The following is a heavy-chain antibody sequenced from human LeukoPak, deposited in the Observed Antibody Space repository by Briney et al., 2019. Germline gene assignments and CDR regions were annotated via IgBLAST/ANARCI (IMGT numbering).Heavy chain of an antibody. CDR3: AGEYSSSGLDY. CDR1: GYTFTSYG. Sequence: GASVKVSCKASGYTFTSYGISWVRQAPGQGLEWMGWISAYNGNTNYAQKLQGRVTMTTDTSTSTAYMELSRLRSDDTAVYYCAGEYSSSGLDYWGQGTLVTVSS. CDR2: ISAYNGNT. V-gene: IGHV1-18*01. J-gene: IGHJ4*02. D-gene: IGHD6-6*01.